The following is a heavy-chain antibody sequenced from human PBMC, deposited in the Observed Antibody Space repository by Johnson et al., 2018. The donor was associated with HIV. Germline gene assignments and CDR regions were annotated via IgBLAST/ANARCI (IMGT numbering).Heavy chain of an antibody. CDR3: ARSGPNWAFDF. Sequence: VQLVESGGGVVRPGGSLRLSCAASGFTFSSYAMSWVRQAPGKGLEWVSAISGSGGSTYYADSVKGRFTISRDNSKNTMFVQMNSLRVEDTAVYYCARSGPNWAFDFWGQGTMVTVSS. V-gene: IGHV3-23*04. CDR2: ISGSGGST. J-gene: IGHJ3*01. D-gene: IGHD1-1*01. CDR1: GFTFSSYA.